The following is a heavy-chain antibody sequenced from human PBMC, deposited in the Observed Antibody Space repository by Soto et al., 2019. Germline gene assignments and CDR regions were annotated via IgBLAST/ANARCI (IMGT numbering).Heavy chain of an antibody. D-gene: IGHD3-16*02. CDR2: ISRTSGGT. CDR3: ARPRGYMSDRHDFDL. J-gene: IGHJ5*02. CDR1: GYTFTNYY. Sequence: GGPVKVSCKGSGYTFTNYYMRCGRNSPIQCCGWLGSISRTSGGTSYAQKVQGRVTMAWDTSLKTAYRELRSLVAEDTAVYYCARPRGYMSDRHDFDLRGQ. V-gene: IGHV1-2*02.